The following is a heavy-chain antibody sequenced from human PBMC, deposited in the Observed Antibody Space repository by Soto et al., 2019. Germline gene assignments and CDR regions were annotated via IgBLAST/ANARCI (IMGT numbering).Heavy chain of an antibody. CDR3: ARNYFDSGGGFDY. CDR1: GFNVSSNY. V-gene: IGHV3-53*01. D-gene: IGHD3-22*01. CDR2: IYSGGST. Sequence: GGSLRLSCAASGFNVSSNYMSWVRHAPGKGLEWVSVIYSGGSTYYADSVKGRFTVSRDNSKNTLYLQMNSLRAEDTSVYYCARNYFDSGGGFDYWGQGTVVTVSS. J-gene: IGHJ4*02.